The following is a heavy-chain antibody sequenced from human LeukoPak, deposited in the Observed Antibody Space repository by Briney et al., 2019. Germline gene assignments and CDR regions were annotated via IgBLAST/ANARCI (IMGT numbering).Heavy chain of an antibody. CDR1: GGTFSSYV. CDR3: ASGSLGFYSSGDRYYYYGMDV. J-gene: IGHJ6*02. V-gene: IGHV1-69*04. D-gene: IGHD6-19*01. Sequence: SVKVSCKASGGTFSSYVISWVRQAPEQGLEWMGRIIPVLGIANYAQKFQGRVTITADKSTSTAYMGLSSLRSEDTAVYYCASGSLGFYSSGDRYYYYGMDVWGQGTTVTVSS. CDR2: IIPVLGIA.